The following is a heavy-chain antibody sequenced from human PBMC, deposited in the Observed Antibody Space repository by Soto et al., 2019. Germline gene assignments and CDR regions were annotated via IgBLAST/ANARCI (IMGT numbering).Heavy chain of an antibody. CDR3: TTRTFIIAAAGRYYGMDV. J-gene: IGHJ6*02. CDR2: IKSKTDGGTT. D-gene: IGHD6-13*01. Sequence: GGSLRLSCAASGFTFSNAWMNWVRQAPGKGLEWVGRIKSKTDGGTTDYAAPVKGRFTISRDDSKNTLYLQMNSLKTEDTAVYYCTTRTFIIAAAGRYYGMDVWGQGTTVTVSS. V-gene: IGHV3-15*07. CDR1: GFTFSNAW.